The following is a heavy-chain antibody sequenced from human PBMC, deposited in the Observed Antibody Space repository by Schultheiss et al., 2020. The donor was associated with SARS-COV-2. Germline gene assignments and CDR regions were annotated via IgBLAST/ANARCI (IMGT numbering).Heavy chain of an antibody. D-gene: IGHD3-3*01. J-gene: IGHJ6*02. CDR3: ARYYDFWSGYRYGMDV. CDR2: IYYSGST. Sequence: GSLRLSCTVSGGSISSYYWSWIRQPPGKGLEWIGYIYYSGSTNYNPSLKSRVTISVDTSKNQFSLKLSSVTAADTAVYYCARYYDFWSGYRYGMDVWGQGTTVTVSS. V-gene: IGHV4-59*01. CDR1: GGSISSYY.